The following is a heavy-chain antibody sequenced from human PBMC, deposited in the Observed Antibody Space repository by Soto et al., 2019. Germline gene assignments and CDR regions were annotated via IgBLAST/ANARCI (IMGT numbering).Heavy chain of an antibody. V-gene: IGHV3-23*01. D-gene: IGHD2-15*01. CDR3: AKKHISGSAPGAWES. J-gene: IGHJ3*01. CDR1: GFTFSSYA. Sequence: GGSLRLSCAASGFTFSSYAMRWVRQAPGKGPEWVSAISPSGASTSYADSVKGRFTISRDNSKNTLYLQMNSLEADDTALYYCAKKHISGSAPGAWESWGQATMVTVS. CDR2: ISPSGAST.